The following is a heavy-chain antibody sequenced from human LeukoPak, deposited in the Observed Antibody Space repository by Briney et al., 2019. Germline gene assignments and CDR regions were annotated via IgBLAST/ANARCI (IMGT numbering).Heavy chain of an antibody. Sequence: PSETLSLTCAVYGGSFSGYYWSWIRQPPGKGLEWIGEINHSGSTNYNPSLKSRVTISVDTSKNQFSLKLSSVTAADTAAYYCARERSGWSDYWGQGTLVTVYS. CDR3: ARERSGWSDY. CDR2: INHSGST. CDR1: GGSFSGYY. J-gene: IGHJ4*02. D-gene: IGHD6-19*01. V-gene: IGHV4-34*01.